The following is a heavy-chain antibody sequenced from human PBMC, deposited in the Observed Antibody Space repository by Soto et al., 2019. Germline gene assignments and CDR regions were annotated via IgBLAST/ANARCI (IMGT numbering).Heavy chain of an antibody. V-gene: IGHV3-30-3*01. CDR1: GFTLSIYS. CDR2: ISYDGNTQ. J-gene: IGHJ4*02. Sequence: QVQLVESGGGVVQPGTSRRLSCAASGFTLSIYSIHWVRQAPGKGLDWVAVISYDGNTQFYGDSVKGRFIVSRDNSRNTLYLQLNNLQAEDTAVYYCAKVSRPSRISTPDFDYWGQGTLVTVSS. CDR3: AKVSRPSRISTPDFDY.